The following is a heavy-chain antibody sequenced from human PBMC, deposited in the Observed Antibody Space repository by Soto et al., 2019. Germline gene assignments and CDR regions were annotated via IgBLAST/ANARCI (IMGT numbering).Heavy chain of an antibody. CDR2: ISGSGDST. V-gene: IGHV3-23*01. Sequence: EVQVLESGGGLVQPGGSLRLSCAASGFTFSSYAMSWVRQAPGKGLEWVSAISGSGDSTRYADSVQGRSTISRDTSKHTLYLQMNSLRAEDTAVYYCAKFYYGDYSYYYYGMDVWGQGTTVTVSS. CDR3: AKFYYGDYSYYYYGMDV. CDR1: GFTFSSYA. J-gene: IGHJ6*02. D-gene: IGHD4-17*01.